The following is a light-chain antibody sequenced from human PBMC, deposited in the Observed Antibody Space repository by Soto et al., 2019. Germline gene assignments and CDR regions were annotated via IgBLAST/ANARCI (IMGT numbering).Light chain of an antibody. CDR1: QSVSSSY. J-gene: IGKJ2*01. CDR2: GAS. V-gene: IGKV3-20*01. Sequence: EMGLTQSPGTLSLSPGERATLSCRASQSVSSSYLAWYQQKPGQAPRLLIYGASSRATCIPDRFSGSGSGTDFTLTISRLEPEDFAVYYCQKYGSSPYTFGQATKLEIK. CDR3: QKYGSSPYT.